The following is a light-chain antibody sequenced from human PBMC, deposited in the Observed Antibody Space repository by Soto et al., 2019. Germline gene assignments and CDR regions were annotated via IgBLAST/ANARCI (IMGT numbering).Light chain of an antibody. Sequence: QSALIQPRSVSGSPGQSVTISCTGTSSDVGHYNFVSWYQHHPGKAPKPMIYRVSQRPSGVPDRFSGSKSGNTASLTISGLQAEDEADYYCCSFAGSNTYVVFGGGTKVTAL. J-gene: IGLJ2*01. CDR3: CSFAGSNTYVV. CDR1: SSDVGHYNF. CDR2: RVS. V-gene: IGLV2-11*01.